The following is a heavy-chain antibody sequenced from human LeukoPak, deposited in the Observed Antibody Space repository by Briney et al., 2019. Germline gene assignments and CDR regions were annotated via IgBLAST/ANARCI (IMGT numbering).Heavy chain of an antibody. CDR2: IYYSGST. CDR3: ARDAYYYDSSSYYRNAFDI. V-gene: IGHV4-31*03. J-gene: IGHJ3*02. CDR1: GGSISSGGYY. Sequence: SETLSLTCTVSGGSISSGGYYWSWIRQHPGKGLEWIGYIYYSGSTYYNPSLKSRVTISVDTSKNQFSLKLSSVTAADTAVYYCARDAYYYDSSSYYRNAFDIWGQGTVVTVSS. D-gene: IGHD3-22*01.